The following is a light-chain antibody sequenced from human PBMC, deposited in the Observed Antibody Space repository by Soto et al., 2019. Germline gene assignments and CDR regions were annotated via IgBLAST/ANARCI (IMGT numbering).Light chain of an antibody. J-gene: IGKJ4*01. V-gene: IGKV1-5*03. Sequence: DIQMTQSPSTLSASVGDRVTITCRASQSIMSWLAWYQQKPGKAPKLLIYKASDLDVGVPSRFAGSGSGTEFTLTISSLQSEDFAVYYCQQYNNWPLTFGGGTKVDIK. CDR1: QSIMSW. CDR3: QQYNNWPLT. CDR2: KAS.